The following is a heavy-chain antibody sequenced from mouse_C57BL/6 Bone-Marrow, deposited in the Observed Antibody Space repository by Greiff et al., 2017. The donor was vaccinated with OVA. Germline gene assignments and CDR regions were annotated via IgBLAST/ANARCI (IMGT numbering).Heavy chain of an antibody. J-gene: IGHJ4*01. CDR1: GFTFSDYY. Sequence: EVKLMESGGGLVQPGGSLKLSCAASGFTFSDYYMYWVRQTPEKRLEWVAYISNGGGSTYYPDTVKGRLTISRDNAKNTLYLQMSRLKSEDTAMYYCARNYYGPYAMDYWGQGTSVTVSS. CDR2: ISNGGGST. V-gene: IGHV5-12*01. CDR3: ARNYYGPYAMDY. D-gene: IGHD1-1*01.